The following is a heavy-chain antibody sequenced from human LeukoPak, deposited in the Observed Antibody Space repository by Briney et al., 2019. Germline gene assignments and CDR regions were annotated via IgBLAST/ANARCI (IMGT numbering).Heavy chain of an antibody. V-gene: IGHV3-21*01. CDR3: ARDLEQWLNNWFDP. CDR2: ISSSSSYI. D-gene: IGHD6-19*01. Sequence: PGGSLTLSCSASGFTFSSYSMNWVRQAPGKGLEWVSSISSSSSYIYYPDSVKVRFTIYRDNAKNSLYLQMNSLRAEDTAVYYCARDLEQWLNNWFDPWGQGTMLSDSS. J-gene: IGHJ5*02. CDR1: GFTFSSYS.